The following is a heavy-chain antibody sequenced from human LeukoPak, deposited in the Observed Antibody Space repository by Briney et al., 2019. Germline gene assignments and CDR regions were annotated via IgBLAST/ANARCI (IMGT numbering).Heavy chain of an antibody. CDR3: ARQAQDGTDNYFDP. CDR2: IYTSGIT. Sequence: PSETLSLTCTVSSGSISGHCWSWIRQSPGRGLEWIGNIYTSGITKYNPSLNSRVTISIDTSKNRFSLKVTSMTAADTAIYYCARQAQDGTDNYFDPWGRGILVTVSS. V-gene: IGHV4-4*09. J-gene: IGHJ5*02. D-gene: IGHD1-14*01. CDR1: SGSISGHC.